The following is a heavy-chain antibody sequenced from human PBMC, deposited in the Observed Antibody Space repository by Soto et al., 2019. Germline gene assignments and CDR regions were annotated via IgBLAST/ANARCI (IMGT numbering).Heavy chain of an antibody. V-gene: IGHV3-23*01. CDR2: VDRSGSNT. D-gene: IGHD3-10*01. CDR1: GFTFSSYA. J-gene: IGHJ2*01. Sequence: EVQLLESGGDLVQPGGSLRLSCAASGFTFSSYAMSWVRQDPRKGLGWVSTVDRSGSNTYYSDSVKGRFTISRDNSKNTLFLQMISLAAEDTAVYYSAKIGDPTYGNWYFELWGRGTLITVSS. CDR3: AKIGDPTYGNWYFEL.